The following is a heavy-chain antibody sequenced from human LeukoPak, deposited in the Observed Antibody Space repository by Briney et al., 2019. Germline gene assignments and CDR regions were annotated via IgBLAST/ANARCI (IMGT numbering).Heavy chain of an antibody. J-gene: IGHJ4*02. V-gene: IGHV3-7*01. CDR1: GFTFSSYW. D-gene: IGHD4-17*01. CDR3: ARYPATYDSGDSKYGYLDY. Sequence: GGSLRLSCAASGFTFSSYWMSWVRPAPGKGREGVANIKQDGREKYYVHSVKGRFTISTDNAKNSMYLQMNSLRAEDTAVYYCARYPATYDSGDSKYGYLDYWGQGTLVTVSS. CDR2: IKQDGREK.